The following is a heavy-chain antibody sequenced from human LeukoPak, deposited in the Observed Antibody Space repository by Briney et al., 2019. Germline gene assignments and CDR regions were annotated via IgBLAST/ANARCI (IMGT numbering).Heavy chain of an antibody. CDR2: IIPIFGTA. CDR3: AGKSAAAGTGYYFDY. V-gene: IGHV1-69*13. Sequence: GASVKVSCKASGGTFSSYAISRVRQAPGQGLEWMGGIIPIFGTANYAQKFQGRVTITADESTSTAYMELSSLRSEDTAVYYCAGKSAAAGTGYYFDYWGQGTLVTVSS. J-gene: IGHJ4*02. D-gene: IGHD6-13*01. CDR1: GGTFSSYA.